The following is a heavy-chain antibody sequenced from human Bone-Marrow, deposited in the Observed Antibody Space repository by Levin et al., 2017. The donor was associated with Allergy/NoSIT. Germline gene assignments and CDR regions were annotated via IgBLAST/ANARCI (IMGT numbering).Heavy chain of an antibody. CDR1: GFTFRSYA. D-gene: IGHD5-24*01. Sequence: PGGSLRLSCAASGFTFRSYAMHWVRQAPGKGLEWVAVILFDGSIKNYADSVKGRFTISRDNSKNTLYLQMDSLRADDTAVYYCARETLEGAFDIWGQGTMVTVSS. CDR2: ILFDGSIK. CDR3: ARETLEGAFDI. V-gene: IGHV3-30-3*01. J-gene: IGHJ3*02.